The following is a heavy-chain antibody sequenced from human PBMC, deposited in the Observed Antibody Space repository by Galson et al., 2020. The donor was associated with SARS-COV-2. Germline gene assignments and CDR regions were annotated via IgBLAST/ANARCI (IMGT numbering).Heavy chain of an antibody. D-gene: IGHD3-22*01. J-gene: IGHJ4*01. Sequence: GGSLRLSCAASGFSISNYYLSWIRQAPGKGLEWVSYISSRGHLIYYEDSVKGRFTISRDNAKNSLYLQMNTLRVEDTAVYYCARDTDNSGYYQFDLWGHGTLVTGSS. CDR2: ISSRGHLI. CDR3: ARDTDNSGYYQFDL. CDR1: GFSISNYY. V-gene: IGHV3-11*01.